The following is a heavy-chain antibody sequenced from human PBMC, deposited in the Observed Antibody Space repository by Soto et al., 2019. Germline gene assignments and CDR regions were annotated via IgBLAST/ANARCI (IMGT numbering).Heavy chain of an antibody. CDR1: GFTFSSYA. D-gene: IGHD4-4*01. CDR2: ISGSGGST. Sequence: GGSRRLSCAASGFTFSSYAMSWVRQAPGKGLEWVSAISGSGGSTYYAVSVKGRFTISRDNSKNTLYLQMNSLRAEDTAVYYCAKDPYTTVTTFYYSPNGTDVPGQRTTVTLS. CDR3: AKDPYTTVTTFYYSPNGTDV. J-gene: IGHJ6*02. V-gene: IGHV3-23*01.